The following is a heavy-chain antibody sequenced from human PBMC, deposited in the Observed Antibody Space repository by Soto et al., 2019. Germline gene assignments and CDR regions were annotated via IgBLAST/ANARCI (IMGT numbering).Heavy chain of an antibody. V-gene: IGHV1-18*04. J-gene: IGHJ6*02. CDR3: ARDRDIVVVPAAISDYDYGMDV. D-gene: IGHD2-2*02. Sequence: ASVKVSCKASGYTFTSYGISWVRQAPGQGLEWMGWISGYNGNTKYAQKLQGRVTMTTDTSTSTAYTELRSLRSDDTAVYFCARDRDIVVVPAAISDYDYGMDVWGQGTTVTVSS. CDR2: ISGYNGNT. CDR1: GYTFTSYG.